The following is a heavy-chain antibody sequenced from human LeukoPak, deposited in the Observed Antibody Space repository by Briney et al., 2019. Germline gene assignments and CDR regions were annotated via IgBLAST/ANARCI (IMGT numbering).Heavy chain of an antibody. Sequence: PSETLSLTCTVSGGSITSYYRSWIRQPPGKGLEWIGYIYYSGSTNYNPSLKSRVTISVDTSKNQFSLKLNSVAAADTAVYYCARGSLGENWNDITGWFDPWGQGILVTVSS. CDR1: GGSITSYY. D-gene: IGHD1-1*01. J-gene: IGHJ5*02. CDR2: IYYSGST. V-gene: IGHV4-59*01. CDR3: ARGSLGENWNDITGWFDP.